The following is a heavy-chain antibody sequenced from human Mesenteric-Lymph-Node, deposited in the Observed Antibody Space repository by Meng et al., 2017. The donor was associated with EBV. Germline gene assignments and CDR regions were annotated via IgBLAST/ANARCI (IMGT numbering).Heavy chain of an antibody. D-gene: IGHD5-18*01. V-gene: IGHV4-30-2*01. CDR3: ASRGYSDGWTFDS. CDR1: GGSLWSGGHS. J-gene: IGHJ4*02. CDR2: IYHSGST. Sequence: QLQESGSGLLPPSQPLSLSVAVLGGSLWSGGHSWGWLRQPPGKGLEWIGHIYHSGSTYYHPSLKSRVTMSVDRSKNQFSLKLSSVTAADTAVYYCASRGYSDGWTFDSWGQGTLVTVSS.